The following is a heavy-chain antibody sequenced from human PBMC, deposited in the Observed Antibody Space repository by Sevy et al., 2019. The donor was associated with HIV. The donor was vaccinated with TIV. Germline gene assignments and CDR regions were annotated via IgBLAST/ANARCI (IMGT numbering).Heavy chain of an antibody. CDR3: EREGVGGYSYSLDY. CDR1: GFSFSSYA. V-gene: IGHV3-64*02. J-gene: IGHJ4*02. Sequence: GGSLRLSCAASGFSFSSYALHWVRQAPGKGLEYVSAISSNGGSTYYADSVKGRFTISGDNSRNTLYLQMGSLRAEDMGVCYCEREGVGGYSYSLDYWGQGTLVTVSS. D-gene: IGHD5-18*01. CDR2: ISSNGGST.